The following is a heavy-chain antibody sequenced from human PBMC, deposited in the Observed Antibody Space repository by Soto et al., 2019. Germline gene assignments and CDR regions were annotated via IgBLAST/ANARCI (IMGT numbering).Heavy chain of an antibody. CDR2: IIAYNGNT. J-gene: IGHJ4*02. Sequence: QVKLVQSGAEVKKPGASVKVSCKASGYTFTSYSISCVRQAPGQGLEWMGWIIAYNGNTNYAQKLQGRVAMTTVTASSTAYMELRSLRSDVAAVYYCARDAPPADYWGQGTLVTVSS. CDR3: ARDAPPADY. CDR1: GYTFTSYS. V-gene: IGHV1-18*01.